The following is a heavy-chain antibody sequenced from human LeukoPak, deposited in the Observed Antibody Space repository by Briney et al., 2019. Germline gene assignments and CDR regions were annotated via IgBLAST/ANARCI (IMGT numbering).Heavy chain of an antibody. CDR1: GGSINSSNW. V-gene: IGHV4-4*02. D-gene: IGHD2-2*01. CDR2: IYHSGST. CDR3: ARGRVVPAAIVDYYYMDV. Sequence: PSETLSLTCAVSGGSINSSNWWSWARQPPGKGLEWIGEIYHSGSTNYNPSLKSRVTISVDKSKNQFSLKLSSVTAADTAVYYCARGRVVPAAIVDYYYMDVWGKGTTVTISS. J-gene: IGHJ6*03.